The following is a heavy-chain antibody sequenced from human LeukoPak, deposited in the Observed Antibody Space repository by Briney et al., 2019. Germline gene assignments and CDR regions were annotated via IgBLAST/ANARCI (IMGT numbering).Heavy chain of an antibody. J-gene: IGHJ4*02. CDR2: ISWDGGST. V-gene: IGHV3-43*01. Sequence: GSLRLSCAASGFTFDDYTMHWVRQAPGKGLEWVSLISWDGGSTYYADSVKGRFTISRDNSKNSLYLQMNSLRTEDTALYYCAKDRGDGYNHFDYWGQGTLVTVSS. CDR3: AKDRGDGYNHFDY. CDR1: GFTFDDYT. D-gene: IGHD5-24*01.